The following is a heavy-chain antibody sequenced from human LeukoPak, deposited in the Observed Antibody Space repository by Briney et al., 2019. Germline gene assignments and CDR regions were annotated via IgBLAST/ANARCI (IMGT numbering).Heavy chain of an antibody. J-gene: IGHJ4*02. D-gene: IGHD3-22*01. Sequence: SETLSLTGAVYGGSFSAYYWSWIRQPPGKGLEWIGEINHSGSTNYNPSLKSRVAISVDTSRNQLSLRLSSVTAADTAVYYCARGQRITMTDWGQGTLVTVSS. V-gene: IGHV4-34*01. CDR2: INHSGST. CDR1: GGSFSAYY. CDR3: ARGQRITMTD.